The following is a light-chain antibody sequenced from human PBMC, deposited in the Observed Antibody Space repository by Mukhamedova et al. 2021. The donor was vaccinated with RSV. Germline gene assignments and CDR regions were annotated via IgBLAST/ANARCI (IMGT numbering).Light chain of an antibody. V-gene: IGLV2-11*03. CDR1: GGGYNY. J-gene: IGLJ2*01. CDR3: CSYAGSYVV. CDR2: DVS. Sequence: GGGYNYVSWYQQHPGKAPKLMIFDVSKRPSGVPDRFSGSKSGNTASLTISGLQAEDEADYYCCSYAGSYVVFGGGTKLTVL.